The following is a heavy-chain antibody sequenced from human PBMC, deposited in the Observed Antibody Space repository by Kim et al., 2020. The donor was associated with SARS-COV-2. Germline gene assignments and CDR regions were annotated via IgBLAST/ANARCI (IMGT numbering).Heavy chain of an antibody. D-gene: IGHD4-17*01. CDR3: ARERVTTHAFDI. J-gene: IGHJ3*02. V-gene: IGHV1-69*01. Sequence: NTAKKFHGRVTITADESTRTAYMELSSLRSEDTAVYYCARERVTTHAFDIWGQGTMVTVSS.